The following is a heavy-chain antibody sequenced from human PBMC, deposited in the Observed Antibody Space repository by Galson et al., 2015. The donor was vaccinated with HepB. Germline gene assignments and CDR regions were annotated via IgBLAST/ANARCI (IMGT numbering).Heavy chain of an antibody. D-gene: IGHD2-2*02. J-gene: IGHJ6*02. CDR1: GGSISSGGYY. CDR3: ARCDTPYYFMDV. CDR2: IYDSGKT. V-gene: IGHV4-31*03. Sequence: TLSLTCTVSGGSISSGGYYWSWIRQHPGKGLEWIGFIYDSGKTYYNPSLKSRITISIDTSKNQFSLKLSSVTAADTAVFYCARCDTPYYFMDVWGQGTTVTVS.